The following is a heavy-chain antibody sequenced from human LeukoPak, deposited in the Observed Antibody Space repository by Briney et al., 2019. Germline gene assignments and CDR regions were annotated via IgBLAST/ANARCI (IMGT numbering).Heavy chain of an antibody. CDR1: GGSVSSDRFH. Sequence: SETLSLTCTVSGGSVSSDRFHWSWIRQPPGKGLEWVGCVHYSGSTYSNPSLKSRVTISLDTSRNQFSLKLNSVTAADTAVYYCAREPYYDSGGHIDHWGQGTLVTVSS. CDR2: VHYSGST. V-gene: IGHV4-61*01. D-gene: IGHD3-22*01. J-gene: IGHJ4*02. CDR3: AREPYYDSGGHIDH.